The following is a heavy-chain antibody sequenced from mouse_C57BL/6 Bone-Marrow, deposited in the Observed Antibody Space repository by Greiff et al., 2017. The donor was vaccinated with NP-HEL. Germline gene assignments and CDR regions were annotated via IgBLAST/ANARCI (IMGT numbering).Heavy chain of an antibody. J-gene: IGHJ1*03. CDR1: GFTFSSYG. CDR2: ISSGGSYT. CDR3: ARRPITTVVANWYFDV. Sequence: EVKLVESGGDLVKPGGFLKLSCAASGFTFSSYGMSWVRQTPDKRLEWVATISSGGSYTYYPDSVKGRFTISRDNAKNTLYLQMSSLKSEDTAMYYCARRPITTVVANWYFDVWGTGTTVTVSS. D-gene: IGHD1-1*01. V-gene: IGHV5-6*02.